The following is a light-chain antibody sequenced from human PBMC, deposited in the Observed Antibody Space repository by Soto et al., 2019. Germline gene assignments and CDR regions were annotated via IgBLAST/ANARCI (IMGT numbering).Light chain of an antibody. J-gene: IGLJ1*01. Sequence: SYELTQPPSVSETPEKTATITCGGNNIGDKRVHWYRQKPGQAPVLRISYDRDRPSGITERFSGSNSGNTATLTISRVEAGDEADYYCQVWDIMTDNYVFGGGTKLTVL. CDR1: NIGDKR. CDR2: YDR. V-gene: IGLV3-21*04. CDR3: QVWDIMTDNYV.